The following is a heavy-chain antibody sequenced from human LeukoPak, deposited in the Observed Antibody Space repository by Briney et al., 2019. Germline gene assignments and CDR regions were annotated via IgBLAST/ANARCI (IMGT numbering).Heavy chain of an antibody. CDR1: GFTFSNYR. CDR3: ARVITMIVVVDAFDI. Sequence: GGSLRLSCAASGFTFSNYRMNWVRQAPGKGLEWVSSISSSSSYIYYADSVKGRFTISRDNAKNSLYLQMNSLRAEDTAVYYCARVITMIVVVDAFDIWGQGTMVTVSS. CDR2: ISSSSSYI. J-gene: IGHJ3*02. V-gene: IGHV3-21*01. D-gene: IGHD3-22*01.